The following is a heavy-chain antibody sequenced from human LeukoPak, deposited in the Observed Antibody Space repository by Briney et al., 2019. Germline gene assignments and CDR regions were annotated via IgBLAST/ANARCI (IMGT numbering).Heavy chain of an antibody. Sequence: ASVKVSCKASGYTFNIHGISWVRQAPGQGLEWMGWISCYNGDTHYAQNHQGRLTLTTDASTATAYMELRSLRSDDTAVYYCARDPSNTSGYKAWSDSWGQGTLVTVSS. J-gene: IGHJ4*02. CDR2: ISCYNGDT. V-gene: IGHV1-18*01. CDR3: ARDPSNTSGYKAWSDS. D-gene: IGHD3-22*01. CDR1: GYTFNIHG.